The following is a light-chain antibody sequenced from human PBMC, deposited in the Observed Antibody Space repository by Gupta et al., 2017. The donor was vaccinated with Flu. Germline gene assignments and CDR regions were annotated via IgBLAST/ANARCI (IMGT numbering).Light chain of an antibody. J-gene: IGKJ1*01. CDR3: QQSYSTPR. Sequence: SPSSLSASVGDRVTITCRASQSISSYLNWYQQKPGKAPKLLIYAASSLQSGVPSRFSGSGSGTDFTLTISSLQPEDFATYYCQQSYSTPRFGQGTKVEIK. CDR1: QSISSY. CDR2: AAS. V-gene: IGKV1-39*01.